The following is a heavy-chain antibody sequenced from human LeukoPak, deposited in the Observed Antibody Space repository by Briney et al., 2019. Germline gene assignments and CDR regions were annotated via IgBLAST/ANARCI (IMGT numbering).Heavy chain of an antibody. J-gene: IGHJ5*02. V-gene: IGHV3-7*01. CDR2: IKQDGSEK. CDR1: GFTFSSYW. CDR3: AKDPKFDP. Sequence: GGSLRLSCAASGFTFSSYWMSWVRQAPGKGLEWVANIKQDGSEKNYVDSVKGRFTISRDNAKNSLYLQMNTLRVEDTAVYYCAKDPKFDPWGQGTLVTVSS.